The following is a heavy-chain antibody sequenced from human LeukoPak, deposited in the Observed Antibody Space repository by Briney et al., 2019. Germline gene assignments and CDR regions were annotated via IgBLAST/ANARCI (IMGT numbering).Heavy chain of an antibody. CDR3: AREHSDYYYDSSGYYDY. D-gene: IGHD3-22*01. CDR2: INPNSGGT. J-gene: IGHJ4*02. V-gene: IGHV1-2*02. Sequence: ASVKVSCKASGYTFTGYYMHWVRQAPGQGLEWMGWINPNSGGTNYAQKFQGRVTMTRGTSISTAYMELSRLRSDDTAVYYCAREHSDYYYDSSGYYDYWGQGTLVTVSS. CDR1: GYTFTGYY.